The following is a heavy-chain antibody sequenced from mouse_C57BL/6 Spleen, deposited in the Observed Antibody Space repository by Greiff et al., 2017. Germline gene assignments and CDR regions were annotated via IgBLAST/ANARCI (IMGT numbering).Heavy chain of an antibody. V-gene: IGHV1-82*01. D-gene: IGHD6-1*01. CDR3: ARSSTAMDY. CDR2: IYPGDGDT. Sequence: QVQLQQSGPELVKPGASVKISCKASGYAFSSSWMNWVKQRPGKGLEWIGRIYPGDGDTNYNGKFKGKATLTADKSSSTAYMQLSSLTSEDSAVYFCARSSTAMDYWGQGTSVTVSS. CDR1: GYAFSSSW. J-gene: IGHJ4*01.